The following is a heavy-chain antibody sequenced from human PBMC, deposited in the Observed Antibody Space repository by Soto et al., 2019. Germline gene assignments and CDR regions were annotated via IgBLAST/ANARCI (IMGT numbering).Heavy chain of an antibody. Sequence: EVQLLESGGGLVQPGGSLRLSCAASEFTFSTHAMTWVRQAPGKGLEWVSSISGSGGSTYYADSVKGRFTISRDNSNSTLYLQMTSLTAEDAAVYSCEKAGYCVRASGYFPFDYWGQGTLVTVS. CDR3: EKAGYCVRASGYFPFDY. D-gene: IGHD2-2*01. V-gene: IGHV3-23*01. J-gene: IGHJ4*02. CDR1: EFTFSTHA. CDR2: ISGSGGST.